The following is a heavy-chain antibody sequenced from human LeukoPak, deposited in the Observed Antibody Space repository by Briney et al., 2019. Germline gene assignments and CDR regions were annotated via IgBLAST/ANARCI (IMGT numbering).Heavy chain of an antibody. J-gene: IGHJ4*02. D-gene: IGHD3-10*01. V-gene: IGHV4-34*01. Sequence: SETLSLTCAVYGGSFIGFHWNWIRQAPGKGLEWIGDINHSGSTNYNPSLTSRVTISVDKSKNQFSLKLSSVTAADTAVYYCASLISGGSGMIYDYWGQGTLVTVSS. CDR3: ASLISGGSGMIYDY. CDR2: INHSGST. CDR1: GGSFIGFH.